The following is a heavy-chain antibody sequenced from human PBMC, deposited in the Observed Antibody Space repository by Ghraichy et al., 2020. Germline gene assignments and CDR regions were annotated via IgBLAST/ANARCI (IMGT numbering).Heavy chain of an antibody. D-gene: IGHD6-19*01. CDR2: ISSSSSYI. J-gene: IGHJ4*02. V-gene: IGHV3-21*01. CDR1: GFTFSSYS. Sequence: GESLNISCAASGFTFSSYSMNWVRQAPGKGLEWVSSISSSSSYIYYADSVKGRFTISRDNAKNSLYLQMNSLRAEDTAVYYCARYESSGLPLGFDYWGQGTLVTVSS. CDR3: ARYESSGLPLGFDY.